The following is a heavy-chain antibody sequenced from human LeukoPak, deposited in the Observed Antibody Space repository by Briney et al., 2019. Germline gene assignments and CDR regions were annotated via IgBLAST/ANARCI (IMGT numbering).Heavy chain of an antibody. CDR2: ISAYNGNT. Sequence: ASVKVSCKASGYTFTSYYMHWVRQAPGQGLEWMGWISAYNGNTNYAQKLQGRVTMTTDTSTSTAYMELRSLRSDDTAVYYCARDRRGRGLDYWGQGTLVTVSS. CDR1: GYTFTSYY. V-gene: IGHV1-18*04. J-gene: IGHJ4*02. D-gene: IGHD3-10*01. CDR3: ARDRRGRGLDY.